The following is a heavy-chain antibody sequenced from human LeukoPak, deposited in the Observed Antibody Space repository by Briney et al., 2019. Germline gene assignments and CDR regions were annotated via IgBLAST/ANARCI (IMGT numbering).Heavy chain of an antibody. CDR1: GYTFTGYY. CDR3: ARDNRGTYYYGSGSYYNAGGDY. V-gene: IGHV1-2*02. D-gene: IGHD3-10*01. J-gene: IGHJ4*02. CDR2: INPNSGGT. Sequence: ASVKVSCKASGYTFTGYYMHWVRQAPGQGLEWMGWINPNSGGTNYAQKFQGRVTMTRDTSISTAYMELSRLRSDDTAVYYCARDNRGTYYYGSGSYYNAGGDYWGQGTLVTVSS.